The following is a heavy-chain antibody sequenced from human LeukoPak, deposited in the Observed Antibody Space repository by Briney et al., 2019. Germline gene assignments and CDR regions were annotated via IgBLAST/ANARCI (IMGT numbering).Heavy chain of an antibody. D-gene: IGHD6-13*01. Sequence: SETLSLTCTVSGGSISSYYWSWIRQPPGKGLEWIGEINHSGSTNYNPSLKSRVTISVDTSKNQFSLKLSSVTAADTAVYYCARGLALYSSSPPYFDYWGQGTLVTVSS. V-gene: IGHV4-34*01. CDR2: INHSGST. CDR3: ARGLALYSSSPPYFDY. J-gene: IGHJ4*02. CDR1: GGSISSYY.